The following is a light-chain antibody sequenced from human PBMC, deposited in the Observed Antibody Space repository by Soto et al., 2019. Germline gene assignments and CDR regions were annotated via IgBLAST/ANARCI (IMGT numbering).Light chain of an antibody. CDR3: QGRSNWGLS. CDR1: QSVSSY. V-gene: IGKV3-11*01. Sequence: EIVLTQSPATLSLSPGERATLSCRASQSVSSYLAWYQQKPGQAPRLLIYDASNRATGIPARFSGSGSGTDFPLTISSLEPEVFSVDYCQGRSNWGLSFGGGTKVEIK. CDR2: DAS. J-gene: IGKJ4*01.